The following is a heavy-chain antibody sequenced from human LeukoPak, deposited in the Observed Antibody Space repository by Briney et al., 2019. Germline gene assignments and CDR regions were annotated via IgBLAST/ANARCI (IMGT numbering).Heavy chain of an antibody. CDR1: GYTFTSYY. Sequence: ASVKVFSKASGYTFTSYYMHWVRQAPGQGLEWMGIINPSGGSTSYAQKFQGRVTMTRDTSTSTVYMELSSLRSEDTAVYYCAREIYDFWSGSPPAVWGQGTTVTVSS. J-gene: IGHJ6*02. V-gene: IGHV1-46*01. D-gene: IGHD3-3*01. CDR3: AREIYDFWSGSPPAV. CDR2: INPSGGST.